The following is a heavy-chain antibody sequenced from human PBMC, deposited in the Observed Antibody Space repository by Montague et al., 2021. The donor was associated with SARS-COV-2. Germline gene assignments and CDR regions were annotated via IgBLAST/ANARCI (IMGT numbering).Heavy chain of an antibody. V-gene: IGHV3-66*02. CDR3: ARDQRRYGSGSYYGPHYYYYGLDV. J-gene: IGHJ6*04. D-gene: IGHD3-10*01. CDR2: IYSGGST. Sequence: SLRLSCAASGFTVSSNYMSWVRQAPGKGLEWVSAIYSGGSTYYADSVKGRFTISRDNSKNTLYLQMNSLRAEDTAVYYCARDQRRYGSGSYYGPHYYYYGLDVWGKGTTVTVSS. CDR1: GFTVSSNY.